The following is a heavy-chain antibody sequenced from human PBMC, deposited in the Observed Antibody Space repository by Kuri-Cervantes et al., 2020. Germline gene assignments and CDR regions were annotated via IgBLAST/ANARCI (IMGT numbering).Heavy chain of an antibody. D-gene: IGHD5-12*01. Sequence: SLKISCAASGFTFDDYAMHWVRQAPGKGLEWVSGISWNSGSIDYVDSVKGRFTISRDNAKNSLYLQMNSLRAEDTAVYYCARRYGGTVGFDYWGQGTLVTVSS. J-gene: IGHJ4*02. CDR3: ARRYGGTVGFDY. CDR2: ISWNSGSI. V-gene: IGHV3-9*01. CDR1: GFTFDDYA.